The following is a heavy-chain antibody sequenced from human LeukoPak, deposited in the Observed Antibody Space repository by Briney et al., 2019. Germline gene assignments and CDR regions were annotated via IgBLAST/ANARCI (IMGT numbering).Heavy chain of an antibody. D-gene: IGHD2-2*01. J-gene: IGHJ4*02. Sequence: PGGSLRLSCAVSGFSLSSYWMSWLRQAQGKELEWVANIKQDGSEKYYVDSVKGRFTISRDNAKISLYLQMNSLRAEATAVYYCARNIVVIKAAPLFEYWGQGTLVTVSS. CDR3: ARNIVVIKAAPLFEY. CDR1: GFSLSSYW. V-gene: IGHV3-7*03. CDR2: IKQDGSEK.